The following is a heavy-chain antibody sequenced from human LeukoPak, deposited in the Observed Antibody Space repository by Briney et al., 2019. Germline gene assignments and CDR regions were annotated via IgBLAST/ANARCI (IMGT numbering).Heavy chain of an antibody. V-gene: IGHV1-18*01. D-gene: IGHD3-10*01. CDR2: ISAYNGNT. Sequence: ASVKLSCKPSGYTFTSYGISWVRPAPGQGLGWMGWISAYNGNTNYAQKPQGRVTTTTDTYTSTAYMELRSLRSDDTAVYYCARDGGSGYYYYIDVWGKGTTVTVSS. CDR1: GYTFTSYG. CDR3: ARDGGSGYYYYIDV. J-gene: IGHJ6*03.